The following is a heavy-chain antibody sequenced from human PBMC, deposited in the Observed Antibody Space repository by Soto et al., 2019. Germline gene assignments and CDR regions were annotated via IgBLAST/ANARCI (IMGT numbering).Heavy chain of an antibody. D-gene: IGHD6-19*01. CDR3: ARWALALVGWYGRYNWFDP. CDR1: GGSFSGYY. CDR2: INHSGST. J-gene: IGHJ5*02. V-gene: IGHV4-34*01. Sequence: SETLSLTCAVYGGSFSGYYWSWIRQPPGKGLEWIGEINHSGSTNYNPSLKSRVTISVDTSKNQFSLKLSSVTAADTAVYYCARWALALVGWYGRYNWFDPWGQGTLVTVSS.